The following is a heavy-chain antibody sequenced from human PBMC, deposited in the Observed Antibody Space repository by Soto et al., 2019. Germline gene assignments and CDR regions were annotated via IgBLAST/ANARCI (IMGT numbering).Heavy chain of an antibody. CDR3: AKTKIATGGSAYDC. CDR1: GFTFSNSG. D-gene: IGHD6-13*01. V-gene: IGHV3-23*01. J-gene: IGHJ4*02. CDR2: IGVSAANT. Sequence: EVPLLESGGGLVQPGGSLRLSCAASGFTFSNSGMTWVRQAPGKGLEWVSAIGVSAANTYYADSVKGRCTISRDNSKNTLYLEMNSLRVGDTAVYYCAKTKIATGGSAYDCWGQGTLVSVSS.